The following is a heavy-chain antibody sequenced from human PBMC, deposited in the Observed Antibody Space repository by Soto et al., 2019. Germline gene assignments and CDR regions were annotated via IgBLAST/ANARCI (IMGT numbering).Heavy chain of an antibody. CDR1: GFTFSTYW. J-gene: IGHJ4*02. D-gene: IGHD4-17*01. V-gene: IGHV3-7*03. Sequence: GGSLRLSXAASGFTFSTYWMSWVRQVPGKGLEWLANIKEDGSEKYHVDSVKGRFTISRDNVKYSLYLQMNSLRADDTAIYYCASHPPRGDYNKYATTYWGQGTLVTVSS. CDR3: ASHPPRGDYNKYATTY. CDR2: IKEDGSEK.